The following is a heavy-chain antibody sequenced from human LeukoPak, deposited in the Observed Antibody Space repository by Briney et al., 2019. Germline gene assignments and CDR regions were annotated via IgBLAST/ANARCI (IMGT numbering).Heavy chain of an antibody. V-gene: IGHV4-30-4*01. J-gene: IGHJ4*02. CDR3: ARGRSTVGDY. D-gene: IGHD4-17*01. CDR2: TYNSGST. Sequence: SETLSLTYTVSGGSISSGDYYWSWIRQPPGKGLEWIGYTYNSGSTYYNPSLKTRVTIFVDRSENQFSLKLRSVTAEDTAVYYCARGRSTVGDYWGQGTLVTVSS. CDR1: GGSISSGDYY.